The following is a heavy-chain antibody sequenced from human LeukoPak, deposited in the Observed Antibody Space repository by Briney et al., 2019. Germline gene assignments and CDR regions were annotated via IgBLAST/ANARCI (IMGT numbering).Heavy chain of an antibody. J-gene: IGHJ4*02. D-gene: IGHD1-7*01. Sequence: PGGSLRLSCAASGFTFSSHNMNWVRQAPGKGLEWLSFISSSSSTKYYADSVKGRFTISRDNAKNSLYLQMNSLRAEDTAVYYCARDREYGITGTTFPLYYFDYWGQGTLVTVSS. CDR1: GFTFSSHN. CDR3: ARDREYGITGTTFPLYYFDY. V-gene: IGHV3-48*04. CDR2: ISSSSSTK.